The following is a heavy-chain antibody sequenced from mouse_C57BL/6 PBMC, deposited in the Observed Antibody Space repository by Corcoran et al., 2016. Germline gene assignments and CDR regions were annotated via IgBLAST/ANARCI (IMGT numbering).Heavy chain of an antibody. D-gene: IGHD2-3*01. J-gene: IGHJ1*03. CDR3: ARRAQGYDGYYVRWYFDV. V-gene: IGHV8-12*01. CDR1: GFSLSTSGMG. Sequence: QVTLKESGPGILQSSQTLSLTCSFSGFSLSTSGMGVSWIRQPSGKGLEWLAHIYWDDDKRYNPSLKSRLTISKDTSRNQVFLKITSVDTADTATYYCARRAQGYDGYYVRWYFDVWGTGTTVTVSS. CDR2: IYWDDDK.